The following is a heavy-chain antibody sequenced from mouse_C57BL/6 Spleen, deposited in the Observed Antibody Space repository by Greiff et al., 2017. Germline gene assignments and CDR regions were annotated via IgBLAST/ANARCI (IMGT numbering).Heavy chain of an antibody. CDR1: GYTFTSYW. CDR3: ARSYYYGSSHWYFDV. Sequence: QVQLKQPGAELVKPGASVKLSCKASGYTFTSYWMHWVKPRPGQGLEWIGMIHPNSGSTNYNEKFKSKATLTVDKSSSTAYMQLSSLTSEDSAVYYCARSYYYGSSHWYFDVWGTGTTVTGSS. V-gene: IGHV1-64*01. J-gene: IGHJ1*03. CDR2: IHPNSGST. D-gene: IGHD1-1*01.